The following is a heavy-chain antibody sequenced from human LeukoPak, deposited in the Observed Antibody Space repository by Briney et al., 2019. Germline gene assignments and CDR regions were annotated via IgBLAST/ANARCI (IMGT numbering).Heavy chain of an antibody. Sequence: GGSLRLSCAASGFTFSSYAMSWVRQAPGKGLEWVSAISGSGGSTYYADSGKGRFTISRDNSKNTLYLQMNSLRADDTAVYYCAKVLADIVVVPAAISDYWGQGTLVTVSS. CDR3: AKVLADIVVVPAAISDY. D-gene: IGHD2-2*01. CDR2: ISGSGGST. J-gene: IGHJ4*02. V-gene: IGHV3-23*01. CDR1: GFTFSSYA.